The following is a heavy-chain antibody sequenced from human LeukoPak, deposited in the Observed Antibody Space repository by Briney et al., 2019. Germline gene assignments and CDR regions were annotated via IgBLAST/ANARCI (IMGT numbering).Heavy chain of an antibody. CDR1: GFTFDDYA. V-gene: IGHV3-9*01. Sequence: GGSLRLSCAASGFTFDDYAMHWVRQAPGRGLEWVSGISWNSFNIGYADSVKGRFTISRDNAKNSLYLQMNSLRVEDTAFYYCAKDNRRHYTSGPNPDSLHWGQGALVTVSS. J-gene: IGHJ4*02. D-gene: IGHD6-19*01. CDR2: ISWNSFNI. CDR3: AKDNRRHYTSGPNPDSLH.